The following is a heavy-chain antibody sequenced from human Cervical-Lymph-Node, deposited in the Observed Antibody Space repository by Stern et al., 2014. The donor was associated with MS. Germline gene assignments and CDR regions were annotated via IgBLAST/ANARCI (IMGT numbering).Heavy chain of an antibody. D-gene: IGHD6-25*01. CDR2: ISAHNGNT. Sequence: VQLVQSGAEVKKPGASVKVSCKASGHTTTSYGISWVRQAPGQGLGWMGLISAHNGNTNYVQKFQGRVTMTTDTSTSTAYMELRSLRSDDTAVYYCATFIATAGTFNYWGQGTLVTVSS. V-gene: IGHV1-18*01. CDR1: GHTTTSYG. CDR3: ATFIATAGTFNY. J-gene: IGHJ4*02.